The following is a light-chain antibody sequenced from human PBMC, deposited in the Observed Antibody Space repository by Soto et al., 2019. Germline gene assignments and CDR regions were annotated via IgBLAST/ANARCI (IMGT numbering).Light chain of an antibody. CDR1: SSNVGNHF. CDR2: ENN. J-gene: IGLJ3*02. CDR3: GSWDWSQSAVV. Sequence: QSVLTQPPSVSAAPGQTVTISCSGSSSNVGNHFVSWYHQVPGTAPKLLIYENNKRPSGIPDRFSGSKSGTSATLDITGLQTGDEADYYCGSWDWSQSAVVFGGGTKVTVL. V-gene: IGLV1-51*02.